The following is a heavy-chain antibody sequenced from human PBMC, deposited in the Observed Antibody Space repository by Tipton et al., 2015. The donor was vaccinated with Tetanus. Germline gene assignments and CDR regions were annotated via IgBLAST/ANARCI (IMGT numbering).Heavy chain of an antibody. D-gene: IGHD6-13*01. CDR3: ARGWGSSWYYFDY. Sequence: TLSLTCAVSGVSIRNGGYSWNWIRQPAGKGLEWIGYTYHTGGTYYNPSLKSRVIMSVDTSGRQFSLKLNSVTAADTAVYYCARGWGSSWYYFDYWGQGILVTVSS. V-gene: IGHV4-30-2*01. CDR2: TYHTGGT. CDR1: GVSIRNGGYS. J-gene: IGHJ4*02.